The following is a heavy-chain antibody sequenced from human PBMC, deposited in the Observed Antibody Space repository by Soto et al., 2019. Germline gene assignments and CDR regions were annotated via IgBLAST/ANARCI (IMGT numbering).Heavy chain of an antibody. CDR2: LSGSGTRT. V-gene: IGHV3-23*01. Sequence: EVQLLESGGGLVQPGGSLRLSCAASGFTFVNYAMNWVSQAPGKGLEWVATLSGSGTRTYYADSVKGRFTISRDNSRNTLYLQMNSLRAEDTAVYYCAKGTSNGGWFNPFDYWGQGTLVTVSS. D-gene: IGHD6-19*01. CDR3: AKGTSNGGWFNPFDY. J-gene: IGHJ4*02. CDR1: GFTFVNYA.